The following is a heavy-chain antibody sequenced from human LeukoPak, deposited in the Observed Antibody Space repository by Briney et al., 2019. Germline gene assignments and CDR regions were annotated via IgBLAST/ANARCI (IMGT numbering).Heavy chain of an antibody. CDR1: GFTFSSYS. CDR2: ISSSSSTI. V-gene: IGHV3-48*04. CDR3: ARFRALDY. J-gene: IGHJ4*02. Sequence: GGSLRLSCAASGFTFSSYSMNWVRQAPGKGLEWVSYISSSSSTIYYADSVKGRFTISRDNAKNSLYLQMNSLRAEDTAVYYCARFRALDYWGQGSLVTVSS. D-gene: IGHD3-10*01.